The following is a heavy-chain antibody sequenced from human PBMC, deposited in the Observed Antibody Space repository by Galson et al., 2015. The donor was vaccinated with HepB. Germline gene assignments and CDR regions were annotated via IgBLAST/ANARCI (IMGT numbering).Heavy chain of an antibody. J-gene: IGHJ6*03. D-gene: IGHD6-13*01. CDR3: ARVGSSSSWYNYYYYYYMDV. Sequence: SLRLSCAASGFTFSSYSMNWVRQAPGKGLEWVPSISSSSSYIYYADSVKGRFTISRDNAKNSLYLQMNSLRAEDTAVYYCARVGSSSSWYNYYYYYYMDVWGKGTTVTVSS. CDR1: GFTFSSYS. V-gene: IGHV3-21*01. CDR2: ISSSSSYI.